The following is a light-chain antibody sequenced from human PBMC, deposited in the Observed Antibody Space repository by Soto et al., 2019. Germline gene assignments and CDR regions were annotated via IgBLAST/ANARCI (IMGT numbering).Light chain of an antibody. J-gene: IGKJ1*01. CDR3: QQYNSYPWT. CDR1: QSVSNNY. CDR2: GAS. V-gene: IGKV3-20*01. Sequence: EIVLTQSPGTLSLSPGERATLSCRASQSVSNNYLAWYQQKPGQAPRLLIYGASNRATGIPDRFSGSGSGTDFTLTISRLEPEDFATYYCQQYNSYPWTCGQGTTGAIK.